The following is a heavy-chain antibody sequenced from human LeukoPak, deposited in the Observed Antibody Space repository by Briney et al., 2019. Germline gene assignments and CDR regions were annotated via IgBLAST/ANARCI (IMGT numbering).Heavy chain of an antibody. Sequence: SETLSLTCAVYGGSFSGYYWSWIRQPPGKGLEWIGEINHSGNTNDNPSLKSLVNISVDTSKNQFSLKLSSVTAADTAVYYCARGGNWNYHYFDYWGQGTLVTVSS. CDR2: INHSGNT. D-gene: IGHD1-7*01. V-gene: IGHV4-34*01. CDR1: GGSFSGYY. CDR3: ARGGNWNYHYFDY. J-gene: IGHJ4*02.